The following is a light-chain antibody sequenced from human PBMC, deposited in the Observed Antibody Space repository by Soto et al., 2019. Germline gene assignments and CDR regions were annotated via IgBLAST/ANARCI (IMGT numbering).Light chain of an antibody. J-gene: IGLJ1*01. Sequence: QSALTQPASVSGSPGQSITISCTGTSSDVGGYNYVSWYQQHPVKAPKLMIYDVTNRPSGVSDRFSGSKSGNTASLTIAGLQAEDEADYYCSSYTSSSIPYVFGTGTKVTVL. V-gene: IGLV2-14*01. CDR1: SSDVGGYNY. CDR3: SSYTSSSIPYV. CDR2: DVT.